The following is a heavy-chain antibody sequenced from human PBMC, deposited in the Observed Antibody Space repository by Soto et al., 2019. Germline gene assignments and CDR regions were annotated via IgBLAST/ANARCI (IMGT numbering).Heavy chain of an antibody. Sequence: GPSVKVSCKASGYTFTSYGISWVRQAPGQGLEWMGWISAYNGNTNYAQKIQGRVTMTTDTSTSTAYMELRSLRSDDTAVYYCARDHRWGSALKTGIQRTEYFQHWGQGTLVTVSS. CDR3: ARDHRWGSALKTGIQRTEYFQH. D-gene: IGHD2-8*02. CDR1: GYTFTSYG. CDR2: ISAYNGNT. V-gene: IGHV1-18*01. J-gene: IGHJ1*01.